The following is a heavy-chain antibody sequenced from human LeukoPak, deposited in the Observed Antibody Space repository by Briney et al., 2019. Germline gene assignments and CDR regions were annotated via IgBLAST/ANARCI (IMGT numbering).Heavy chain of an antibody. CDR3: ARDLGYYDSSGP. CDR1: GFTFRSFS. D-gene: IGHD3-22*01. J-gene: IGHJ5*02. CDR2: ISSSSSYI. Sequence: GSLRPSCSASGFTFRSFSLNWVRQASGKGPELVSSISSSSSYIYYADSVKGRFTISRDNAKNSLYLQMNSLRAEDTAVYYCARDLGYYDSSGPWGQGTLVTVSS. V-gene: IGHV3-21*01.